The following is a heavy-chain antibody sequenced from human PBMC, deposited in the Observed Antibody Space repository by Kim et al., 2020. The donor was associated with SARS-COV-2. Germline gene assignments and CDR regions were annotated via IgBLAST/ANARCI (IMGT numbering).Heavy chain of an antibody. CDR2: IDPSDSYT. J-gene: IGHJ4*02. D-gene: IGHD2-2*01. V-gene: IGHV5-10-1*01. CDR1: GNSFTSYW. Sequence: GESLKISCKGSGNSFTSYWITWVRQMPGKGLEWMGRIDPSDSYTKNSPSFQGHFTISADKSISTAYLQWSSLKASDTAMYYCARGNDPSTYQTPYDYWGQGTLVTVSS. CDR3: ARGNDPSTYQTPYDY.